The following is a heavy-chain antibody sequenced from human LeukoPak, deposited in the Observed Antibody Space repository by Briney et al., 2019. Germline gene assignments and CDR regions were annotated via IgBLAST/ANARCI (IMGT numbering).Heavy chain of an antibody. CDR3: ARGERAMATRKAGFDY. V-gene: IGHV5-51*01. CDR1: GYDFANSW. D-gene: IGHD5-24*01. Sequence: GKSLKISCTASGYDFANSWIGWVGQMPGKGLEWMGNIYPRDSDTIYSPSFQGQVTISADKSIRTAYLQWSSLTASDTAMYYCARGERAMATRKAGFDYWGQGTQVTVSS. J-gene: IGHJ4*02. CDR2: IYPRDSDT.